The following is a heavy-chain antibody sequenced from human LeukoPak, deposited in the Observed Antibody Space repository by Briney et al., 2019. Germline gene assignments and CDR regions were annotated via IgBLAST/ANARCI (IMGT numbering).Heavy chain of an antibody. J-gene: IGHJ6*03. CDR2: IYYSGST. Sequence: SETLSLTCTVSGGSISSYYWSWIRQPPGRGLEWIGYIYYSGSTNYNPSLKSRATISVDTSKNQFSLKLSSVTAADTAVYYCAREEWLYYYYMDVWGKGTTVTVSS. V-gene: IGHV4-59*01. D-gene: IGHD3-3*01. CDR1: GGSISSYY. CDR3: AREEWLYYYYMDV.